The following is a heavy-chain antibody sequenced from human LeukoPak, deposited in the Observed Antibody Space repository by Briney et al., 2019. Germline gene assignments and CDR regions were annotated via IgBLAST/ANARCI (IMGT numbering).Heavy chain of an antibody. Sequence: PAGFLRLSCAASGFTFSSYWMSWVRQAPGKGLEWVATIKQDGSHKEYVDSVKGRFTISRDNAKNSLYLQKNSLRDEDTAVYYCARNRRLGGSYSVFDYWGQGTLVTVSS. V-gene: IGHV3-7*04. CDR2: IKQDGSHK. D-gene: IGHD1-26*01. CDR1: GFTFSSYW. J-gene: IGHJ4*02. CDR3: ARNRRLGGSYSVFDY.